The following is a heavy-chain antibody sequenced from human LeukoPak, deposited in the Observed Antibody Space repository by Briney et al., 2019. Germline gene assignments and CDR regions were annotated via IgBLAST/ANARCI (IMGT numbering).Heavy chain of an antibody. CDR3: AKDGCKYYYGSGSYYDY. D-gene: IGHD3-10*01. V-gene: IGHV3-30*18. CDR1: GFTFSSYG. J-gene: IGHJ4*02. CDR2: ISYDGSNK. Sequence: PGGSLRLSCAASGFTFSSYGMHWVRQAPGKGLEWVAVISYDGSNKYYADSVKGRFTISRDNSKSTLYLQMNSLRAEDTAVYYCAKDGCKYYYGSGSYYDYWGQGTLVTVSS.